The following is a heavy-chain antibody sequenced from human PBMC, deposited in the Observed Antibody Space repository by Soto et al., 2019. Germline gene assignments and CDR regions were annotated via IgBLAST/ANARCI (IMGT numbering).Heavy chain of an antibody. CDR1: GGSISSSSYY. CDR2: INYSGRT. J-gene: IGHJ4*02. D-gene: IGHD2-21*02. CDR3: ARRDCGGDCYSWYY. Sequence: QLQLQESGPGLVMPSETLSLTCTVSGGSISSSSYYWGWIRQPPGKGLEWIGSINYSGRTYYNPSLKRRVTMSVDTSQNQFSLKLSSVTAADTAVYYCARRDCGGDCYSWYYWGQGTLVTVAS. V-gene: IGHV4-39*01.